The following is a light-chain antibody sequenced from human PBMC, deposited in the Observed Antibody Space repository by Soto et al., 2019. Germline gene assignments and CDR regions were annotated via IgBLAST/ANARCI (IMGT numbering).Light chain of an antibody. CDR1: QSIRTY. CDR2: AAS. V-gene: IGKV1-39*01. J-gene: IGKJ1*01. Sequence: IQMTQSPSSLSASVGDRVTITCRASQSIRTYLNWYQQKPGKPPKFLIYAASFLQSGVPSRFSGSGSGTDFTLTISSLQHEDFATYYCQQSYSTPVTFGQGTKADIK. CDR3: QQSYSTPVT.